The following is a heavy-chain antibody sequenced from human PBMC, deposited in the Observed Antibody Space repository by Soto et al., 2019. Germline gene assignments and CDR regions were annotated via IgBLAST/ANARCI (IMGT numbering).Heavy chain of an antibody. CDR1: GFSLTTSGVG. CDR3: AHRVLRTVFGLVTTTAIYFDF. Sequence: QITLNESGPTVVRPTETLTLTCRVSGFSLTTSGVGVGWIRQSPGKAPEWLALIYWDDDKRYSASPKSRLTITKDTAKNQVVLTVSDVDPTDTATYYCAHRVLRTVFGLVTTTAIYFDFWGQGTPVAVSS. D-gene: IGHD3-3*01. V-gene: IGHV2-5*02. J-gene: IGHJ4*02. CDR2: IYWDDDK.